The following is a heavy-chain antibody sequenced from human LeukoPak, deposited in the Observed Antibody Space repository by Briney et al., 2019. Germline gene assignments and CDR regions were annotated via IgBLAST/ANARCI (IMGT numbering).Heavy chain of an antibody. CDR2: ISWNSGSI. CDR1: GFTFDYYA. D-gene: IGHD1-26*01. V-gene: IGHV3-9*01. J-gene: IGHJ4*02. Sequence: GGSLRLSCAASGFTFDYYAVHGVRQAPGKGREGVSGISWNSGSIGYADSVKGRFTISRDNAKNSLYLQMNSLRAEDTALYYCARDYMAGATFQIQGPVDYWGQGTLVTVSS. CDR3: ARDYMAGATFQIQGPVDY.